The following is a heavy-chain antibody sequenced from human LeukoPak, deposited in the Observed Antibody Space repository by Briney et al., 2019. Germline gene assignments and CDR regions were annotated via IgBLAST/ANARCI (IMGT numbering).Heavy chain of an antibody. CDR2: IYHSGST. CDR1: GYSISSGYY. Sequence: SETLSLTCAVPGYSISSGYYWGWIRQTPGQGLEWLGSIYHSGSTYYNPSLKSRVTISVDTSKNQFSLKLSSVTAADTAVYYCVAAVTMDNWFDPWGQGTLVTVSS. D-gene: IGHD4-17*01. V-gene: IGHV4-38-2*01. CDR3: VAAVTMDNWFDP. J-gene: IGHJ5*02.